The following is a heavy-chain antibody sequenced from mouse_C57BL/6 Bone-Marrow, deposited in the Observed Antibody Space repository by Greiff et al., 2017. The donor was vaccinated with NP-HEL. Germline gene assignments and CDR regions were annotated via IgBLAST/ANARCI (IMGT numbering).Heavy chain of an antibody. V-gene: IGHV3-8*01. J-gene: IGHJ1*03. CDR3: ARCITTVVAGNWYFDV. CDR1: GYSITSDY. Sequence: EVKLQESGPGLAKPSQTLSLTCSVTGYSITSDYWNWIRKFPGNKLEYMGYISYSGSTYYNPSLKSRISITRDTSKNQYYLQLNSVTTEDTATYYCARCITTVVAGNWYFDVWGTGTTVTVSS. CDR2: ISYSGST. D-gene: IGHD1-1*01.